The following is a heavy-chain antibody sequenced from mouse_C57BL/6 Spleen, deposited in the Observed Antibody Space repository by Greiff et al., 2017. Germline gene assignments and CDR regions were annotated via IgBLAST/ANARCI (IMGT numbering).Heavy chain of an antibody. CDR3: ARGWFLDD. D-gene: IGHD2-3*01. Sequence: EVKLMESGGGLVQSGRSLRLSCATSGFTFSDFYMEWVRQAPGQGLEWIAASRNKANDYTTEYSASVKGRFIVSRDTSHSILYLQMNALRAEVTAIYYCARGWFLDDWGQGTTLTVSS. V-gene: IGHV7-1*01. CDR1: GFTFSDFY. CDR2: SRNKANDYTT. J-gene: IGHJ2*01.